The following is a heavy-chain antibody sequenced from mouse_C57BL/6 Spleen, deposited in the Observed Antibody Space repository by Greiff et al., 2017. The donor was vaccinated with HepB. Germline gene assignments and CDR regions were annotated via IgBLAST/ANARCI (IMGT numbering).Heavy chain of an antibody. J-gene: IGHJ1*03. CDR2: IWSDGST. CDR1: GFSLTSYG. D-gene: IGHD1-1*01. Sequence: VQLQQSGPGLVAPSQSLSITCTVSGFSLTSYGVHWVRQPPGKGLEWLVVIWSDGSTTYNSALKSRLSISKDNSKSQVFLKMNSLQTDDTAMYYCARHNYGSSYWYFDVWGTGTTVTVSS. V-gene: IGHV2-6-1*01. CDR3: ARHNYGSSYWYFDV.